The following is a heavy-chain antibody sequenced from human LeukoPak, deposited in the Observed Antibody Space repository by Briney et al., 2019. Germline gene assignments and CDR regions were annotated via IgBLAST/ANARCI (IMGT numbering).Heavy chain of an antibody. Sequence: GGSLRLSCAASGFTFTNYGMTWVRQAPGKGLEWVSSISGSGTDTYYADSVRGRFTISRDNSKRTLYVQTVSLRAEDTAIYYCAGSSGWWAHDYWGQGTLVTVSS. V-gene: IGHV3-23*01. CDR1: GFTFTNYG. J-gene: IGHJ4*02. CDR3: AGSSGWWAHDY. CDR2: ISGSGTDT. D-gene: IGHD6-19*01.